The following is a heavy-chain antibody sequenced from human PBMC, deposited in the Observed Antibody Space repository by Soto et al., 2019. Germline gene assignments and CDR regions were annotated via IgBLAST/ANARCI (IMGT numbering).Heavy chain of an antibody. V-gene: IGHV3-7*01. Sequence: HPRGSLRLSCAASVFTFSSYWMNWVRQAPGKGLEWVANINQDGNEDNLLDSVKGRFTISRDNAKNSLFLQMNSLRVDDTAVYYCARTGDGHHDFLDYWGQGALVTVSS. CDR3: ARTGDGHHDFLDY. CDR1: VFTFSSYW. J-gene: IGHJ4*02. D-gene: IGHD1-1*01. CDR2: INQDGNED.